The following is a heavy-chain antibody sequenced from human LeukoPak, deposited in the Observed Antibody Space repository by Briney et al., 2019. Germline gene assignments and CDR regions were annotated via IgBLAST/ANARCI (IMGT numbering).Heavy chain of an antibody. D-gene: IGHD1-1*01. J-gene: IGHJ4*02. Sequence: PSETLSLTCGVDAASFQSYYWSWFRQPPGKGLEWIGEISHGGRTNYNPSLKGRVTISIDTSKHQVFLNLRSATAADTAVYFCATTDGRDGNAGYWGQGNLVTVSS. CDR3: ATTDGRDGNAGY. CDR2: ISHGGRT. CDR1: AASFQSYY. V-gene: IGHV4-34*01.